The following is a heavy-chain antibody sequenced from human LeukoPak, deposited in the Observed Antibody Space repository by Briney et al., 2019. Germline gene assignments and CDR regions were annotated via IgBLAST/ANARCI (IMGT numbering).Heavy chain of an antibody. Sequence: PSETLSLTCTVSGGSISSYYWSWIRQPPGKGLEWIGYIYYSGSTNYNPSLKGRVTISVDTSKNQFSLKLSSVTAADTAVYYCVRGGYNPFDYWGQGTLVTVSS. CDR1: GGSISSYY. V-gene: IGHV4-59*01. J-gene: IGHJ4*02. CDR3: VRGGYNPFDY. D-gene: IGHD5-24*01. CDR2: IYYSGST.